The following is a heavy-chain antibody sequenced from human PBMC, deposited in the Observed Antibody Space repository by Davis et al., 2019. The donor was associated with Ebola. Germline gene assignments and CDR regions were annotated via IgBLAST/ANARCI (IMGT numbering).Heavy chain of an antibody. CDR3: ARERHDSSGYFGYYYYGMDV. Sequence: GESLKISCAASGFTFSDYYMSWIRQAPGKGLEWVSYISSSGSTIYYADSVKGRFTISRDNAKNSLYLQMNSLRAEDTAVYYCARERHDSSGYFGYYYYGMDVWGQGTTVTVSS. CDR2: ISSSGSTI. D-gene: IGHD3-22*01. CDR1: GFTFSDYY. V-gene: IGHV3-11*01. J-gene: IGHJ6*02.